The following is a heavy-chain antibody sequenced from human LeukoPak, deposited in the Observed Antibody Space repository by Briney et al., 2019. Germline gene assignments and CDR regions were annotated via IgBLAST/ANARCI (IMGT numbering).Heavy chain of an antibody. CDR1: GGSISSYY. V-gene: IGHV4-34*01. D-gene: IGHD5-24*01. J-gene: IGHJ4*02. CDR3: ARGGRDNYFDY. Sequence: SETLSLTCTVSGGSISSYYWSWIRQPPGKGLEWIGEINHSGSTNYNPSLKSRVTISVDTSKNQFSLKLSSVTAADTAVYYCARGGRDNYFDYWGQGTLVTVSS. CDR2: INHSGST.